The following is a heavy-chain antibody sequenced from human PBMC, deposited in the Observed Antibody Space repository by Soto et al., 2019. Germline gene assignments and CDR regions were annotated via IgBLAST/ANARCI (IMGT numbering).Heavy chain of an antibody. D-gene: IGHD4-17*01. J-gene: IGHJ1*01. CDR1: GYTFPSYG. CDR2: ISAYNGNT. CDR3: ARDPERERYGDYGRTEYFQH. V-gene: IGHV1-18*01. Sequence: ASVKVSCKASGYTFPSYGISWVRQAPGQGLEWMGWISAYNGNTNYAQKLQGRVTMTTDTSTSTAYMELRSLRSDDTAVYYCARDPERERYGDYGRTEYFQHWGQGTLVTVSS.